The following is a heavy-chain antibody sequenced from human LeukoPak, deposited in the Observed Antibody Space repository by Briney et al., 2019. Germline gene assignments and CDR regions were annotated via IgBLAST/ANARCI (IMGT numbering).Heavy chain of an antibody. J-gene: IGHJ6*03. V-gene: IGHV1-8*01. CDR1: GYTFTSYD. Sequence: ASVKVSCKASGYTFTSYDINWVRQATGQGLEWMGWMNPNSGNTGYAQKFQGRVTMTRNTSISTAYMELSSLRSEDTAVYYCVRGVRHYDFWSGYSGAYYMDVWGKGTTVTVSS. CDR2: MNPNSGNT. D-gene: IGHD3-3*01. CDR3: VRGVRHYDFWSGYSGAYYMDV.